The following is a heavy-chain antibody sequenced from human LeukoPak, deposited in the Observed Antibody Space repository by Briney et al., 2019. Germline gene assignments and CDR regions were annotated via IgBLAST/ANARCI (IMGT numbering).Heavy chain of an antibody. CDR1: GFTFSNSL. D-gene: IGHD5-24*01. CDR2: IDTDGSTT. V-gene: IGHV3-74*01. J-gene: IGHJ4*02. CDR3: ARDRDGYNY. Sequence: GGSLRLSCAASGFTFSNSLMHWVRQVPGKGLVWVARIDTDGSTTHYADSVRGRFTISRDNAKNTLYLQMNSVRVEDAAVYFCARDRDGYNYWGQGTLVTVSS.